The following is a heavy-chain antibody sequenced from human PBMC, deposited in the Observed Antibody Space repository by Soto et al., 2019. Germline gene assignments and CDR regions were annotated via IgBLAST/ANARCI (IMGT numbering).Heavy chain of an antibody. Sequence: QVQLVQSGAEVKKPGASVKVSCKASGYTFTSYGISWVRQAPGQGLEWMGWISAYNGNTNYAQKLQGRVTMTTDTSRSTAYMELRSLRSDDTAVYYCARGIAAAGTVGFCDYFDYWGQGTLVTVSS. CDR1: GYTFTSYG. J-gene: IGHJ4*02. D-gene: IGHD6-13*01. CDR2: ISAYNGNT. V-gene: IGHV1-18*01. CDR3: ARGIAAAGTVGFCDYFDY.